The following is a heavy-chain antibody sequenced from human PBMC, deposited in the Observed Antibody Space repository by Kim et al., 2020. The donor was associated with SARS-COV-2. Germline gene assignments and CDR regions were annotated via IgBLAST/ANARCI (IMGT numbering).Heavy chain of an antibody. CDR3: ARVAEVPTGFDP. D-gene: IGHD2-2*01. V-gene: IGHV5-51*01. Sequence: RYSPSFQGQVTISADKSISTAYLQWSSLKASDTAMYYCARVAEVPTGFDPWGQGTLVTVSS. J-gene: IGHJ5*02.